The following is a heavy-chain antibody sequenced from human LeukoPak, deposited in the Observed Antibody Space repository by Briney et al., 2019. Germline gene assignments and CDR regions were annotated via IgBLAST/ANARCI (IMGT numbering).Heavy chain of an antibody. CDR2: IYTSGST. J-gene: IGHJ5*02. Sequence: PSETLSLTCTVSGGSISSYYWSWIRQPAGKGLEWIGRIYTSGSTNYNPSLKSRVTMSVDTTKNQFSLKLSSVTAADTAVYYCARESVAVAGTWFDPWGQGTLVTVSS. CDR1: GGSISSYY. D-gene: IGHD6-19*01. V-gene: IGHV4-4*07. CDR3: ARESVAVAGTWFDP.